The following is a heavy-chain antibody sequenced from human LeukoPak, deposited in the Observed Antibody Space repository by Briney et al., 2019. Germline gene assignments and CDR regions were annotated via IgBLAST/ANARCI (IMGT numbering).Heavy chain of an antibody. CDR3: ARGVKVRGVNYYGMDV. V-gene: IGHV3-48*04. CDR1: GFTFSTYS. J-gene: IGHJ6*02. Sequence: GGSLRLSCAASGFTFSTYSMNWVRQAPGKGLEWVSYINSSSSTIFYADSVKGRFTISRDDAKNSLYLQMNSLRAEDTAVYYCARGVKVRGVNYYGMDVWGQGTTVTVSS. CDR2: INSSSSTI. D-gene: IGHD3-10*01.